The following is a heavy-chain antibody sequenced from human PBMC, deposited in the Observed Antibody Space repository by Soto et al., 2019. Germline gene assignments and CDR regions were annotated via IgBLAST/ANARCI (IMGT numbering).Heavy chain of an antibody. V-gene: IGHV3-23*01. D-gene: IGHD3-22*01. Sequence: GGSLRLSCAASGFTFSTSAMSWVRQAPGKGLAWVSSISSSGHSTYYADSVKGRFTISRDNSKNTLSLQVNSLRADDTAVYYCARGVGGVLIYYDSSGLHYFDYWGQGALVTVSS. J-gene: IGHJ4*02. CDR2: ISSSGHST. CDR3: ARGVGGVLIYYDSSGLHYFDY. CDR1: GFTFSTSA.